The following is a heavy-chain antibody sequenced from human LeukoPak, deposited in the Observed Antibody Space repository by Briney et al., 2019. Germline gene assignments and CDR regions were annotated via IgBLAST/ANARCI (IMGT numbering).Heavy chain of an antibody. Sequence: SVKVSCKASGGTFSSYAISWVRQAPGQGLEWMGRIIPILGIANYAQKFQGRVTITADKSTSTAYMELSSLRSEDTAVYYCARVPPTTVTTYYYYGMDVWGQGTTVTVSS. V-gene: IGHV1-69*04. CDR3: ARVPPTTVTTYYYYGMDV. D-gene: IGHD4-17*01. CDR2: IIPILGIA. CDR1: GGTFSSYA. J-gene: IGHJ6*02.